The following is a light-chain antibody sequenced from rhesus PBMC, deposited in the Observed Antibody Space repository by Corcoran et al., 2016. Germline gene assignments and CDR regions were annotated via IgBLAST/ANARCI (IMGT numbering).Light chain of an antibody. CDR2: EVS. J-gene: IGKJ4*01. CDR3: MQYTHIPLT. CDR1: QSLLDSEDGNTY. Sequence: DIVMTQTPLSLPVTPGEPASISCRSSQSLLDSEDGNTYLDWYLQKPGQSPQPWIYEVSNRASGVPDRFSDGGSETDFTLKISRVEAEDVGVYYCMQYTHIPLTFGGGTKVELK. V-gene: IGKV2-86*01.